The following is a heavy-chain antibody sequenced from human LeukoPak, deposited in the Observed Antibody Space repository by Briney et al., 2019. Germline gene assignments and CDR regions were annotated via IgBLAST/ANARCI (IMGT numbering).Heavy chain of an antibody. J-gene: IGHJ6*02. CDR1: GYTFTSYD. V-gene: IGHV1-8*01. CDR3: ARASGVVMYYYYGMDV. D-gene: IGHD3-3*01. CDR2: MNPNSGNT. Sequence: GASVKVSFKASGYTFTSYDINWVRQATGQGLEWMGWMNPNSGNTGYAQKFQGRVTMTRNTSISTAYMELSSLRSEDTAVYYCARASGVVMYYYYGMDVWGQGTTVTVSS.